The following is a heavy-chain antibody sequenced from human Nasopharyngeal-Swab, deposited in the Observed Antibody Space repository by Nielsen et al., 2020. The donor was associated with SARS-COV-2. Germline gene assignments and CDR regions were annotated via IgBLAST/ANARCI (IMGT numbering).Heavy chain of an antibody. V-gene: IGHV3-53*01. D-gene: IGHD6-13*01. CDR2: IYSRGET. J-gene: IGHJ4*02. CDR3: ARMDFIASRDY. CDR1: GFPFTSYW. Sequence: GESLKISCVASGFPFTSYWMTWVRQAPGKGLEWVAVIYSRGETHYTDSVRGRFTIPRDNSKNMVNLQLNSLRAEDTAVYYCARMDFIASRDYWGQGTLVTVSS.